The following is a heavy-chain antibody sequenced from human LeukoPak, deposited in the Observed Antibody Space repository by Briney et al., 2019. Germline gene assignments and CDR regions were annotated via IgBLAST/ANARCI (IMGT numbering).Heavy chain of an antibody. CDR3: AREGRQHSYFDY. CDR2: IYYSGST. D-gene: IGHD2-21*01. J-gene: IGHJ4*02. CDR1: GGSINSSISY. V-gene: IGHV4-39*07. Sequence: PSETLSLTCSVSGGSINSSISYCAWIRQSPGMGLEWIGTIYYSGSTYYSPSLKGRVPMSVDTSKNQFSLRLYSVTAADTAVYYCAREGRQHSYFDYWGQGTLVTVSS.